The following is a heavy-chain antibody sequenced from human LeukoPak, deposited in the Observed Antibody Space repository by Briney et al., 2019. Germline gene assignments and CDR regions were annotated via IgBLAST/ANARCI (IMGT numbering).Heavy chain of an antibody. CDR1: GFTFSSYE. CDR2: ISSSGSTI. V-gene: IGHV3-48*03. J-gene: IGHJ4*02. D-gene: IGHD3-22*01. CDR3: ARELYYDSSGAFDY. Sequence: GGSLRLSCAASGFTFSSYEMNWVRQAPGKGLEWVSYISSSGSTIYYADSVKGRFTISRDNAKNSLYLQMNSLRAEDTAVYYCARELYYDSSGAFDYWGQGTLVTVSS.